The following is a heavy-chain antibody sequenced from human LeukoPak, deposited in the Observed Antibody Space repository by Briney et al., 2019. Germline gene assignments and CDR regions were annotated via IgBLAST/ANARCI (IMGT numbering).Heavy chain of an antibody. J-gene: IGHJ6*02. Sequence: GESLKISCKGSGYSFTSYWIGWVRQMPGKGLEWMGIIYPGDSDTRYSPSFQGQVTIPADKSNSTAYLQWSSLKASDTAMYYCARALLWFGESHYGMDVWGQGTTVTVSS. CDR3: ARALLWFGESHYGMDV. D-gene: IGHD3-10*01. CDR1: GYSFTSYW. CDR2: IYPGDSDT. V-gene: IGHV5-51*01.